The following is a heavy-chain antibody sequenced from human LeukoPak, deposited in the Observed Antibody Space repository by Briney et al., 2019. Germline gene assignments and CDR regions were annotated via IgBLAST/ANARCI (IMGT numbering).Heavy chain of an antibody. V-gene: IGHV3-23*01. Sequence: GGSLRLSCVASGFTFSIYAMSWVRQAPGKGLEWVSGISGSGGSTYYADSAKGRFTISRDNSKNTLYLQINSLRAEDTAVYYCAKEEDYYDILTGYYTYYFDYWGQGTLVTVSS. CDR3: AKEEDYYDILTGYYTYYFDY. CDR1: GFTFSIYA. D-gene: IGHD3-9*01. CDR2: ISGSGGST. J-gene: IGHJ4*02.